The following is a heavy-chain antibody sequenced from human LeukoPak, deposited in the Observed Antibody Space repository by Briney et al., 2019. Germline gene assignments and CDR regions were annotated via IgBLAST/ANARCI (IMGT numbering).Heavy chain of an antibody. CDR2: INHIGST. J-gene: IGHJ5*02. CDR3: AREFGCSSTSCYNRGNNWFDP. V-gene: IGHV4-34*01. CDR1: GGSFSGYY. D-gene: IGHD2-2*02. Sequence: SETLSLTCAVYGGSFSGYYWSWIRQPPGKGLEWIGEINHIGSTNYNPSLKSRVTMSVDTSKNQISLKLSSVTAADTAVYYCAREFGCSSTSCYNRGNNWFDPWGQGTLVTVSS.